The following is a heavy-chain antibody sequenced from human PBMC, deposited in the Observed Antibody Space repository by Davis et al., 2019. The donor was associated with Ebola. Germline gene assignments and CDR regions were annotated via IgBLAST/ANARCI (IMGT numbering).Heavy chain of an antibody. Sequence: SVKVPCKTSGGSFGSHPISWVRQAPRQGLEWMGGIIPIFDTPHYAQKFQGRITITADASTSTAYMELSSLRSEDTATYFCARDFDGGNYYFDYWGPGTPVTVSS. CDR1: GGSFGSHP. J-gene: IGHJ4*02. CDR3: ARDFDGGNYYFDY. V-gene: IGHV1-69*13. CDR2: IIPIFDTP. D-gene: IGHD3-9*01.